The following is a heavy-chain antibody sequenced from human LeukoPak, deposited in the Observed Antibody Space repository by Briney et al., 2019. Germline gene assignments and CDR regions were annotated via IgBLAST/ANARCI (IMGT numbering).Heavy chain of an antibody. CDR2: INPNTGGT. Sequence: ASVKVSCKASGYTFTAYYIHWVRQAPGQGLEWIGWINPNTGGTDYAQKFQVRVTVTRDTSISTAYMELSSLRSDDTAIYYCARGGIAARPFDYWGQGTLVTVSS. J-gene: IGHJ4*02. D-gene: IGHD6-6*01. CDR3: ARGGIAARPFDY. V-gene: IGHV1-2*02. CDR1: GYTFTAYY.